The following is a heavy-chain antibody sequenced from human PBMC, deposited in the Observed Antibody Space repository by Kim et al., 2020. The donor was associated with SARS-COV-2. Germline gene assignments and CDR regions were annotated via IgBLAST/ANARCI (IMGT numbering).Heavy chain of an antibody. D-gene: IGHD7-27*01. J-gene: IGHJ4*02. Sequence: GGSLRLSCAASGFTFNNYDMHWVRQSTGGGLEYVSTIGASGVTFYRDSVRGRFIISRENGKNSLYLQMNRLTAEDTAVYFCAGGRTGDSADYWGQGTLVT. CDR1: GFTFNNYD. CDR2: IGASGVT. V-gene: IGHV3-13*01. CDR3: AGGRTGDSADY.